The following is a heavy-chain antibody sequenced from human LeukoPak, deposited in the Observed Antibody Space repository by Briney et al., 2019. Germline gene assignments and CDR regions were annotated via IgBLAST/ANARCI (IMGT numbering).Heavy chain of an antibody. V-gene: IGHV3-33*01. CDR2: IWYGGSNK. CDR3: ASRSSIWSGYQDTLYYFDS. D-gene: IGHD3-3*01. CDR1: GFTFSSYG. Sequence: GGSLRLSCAASGFTFSSYGMHWVRQAPGKGLEWVAVIWYGGSNKYYADSVKGRFTISRDNSKNTLYLQMNSLRAEDTAVYYCASRSSIWSGYQDTLYYFDSWGQGTLSPSPQ. J-gene: IGHJ4*02.